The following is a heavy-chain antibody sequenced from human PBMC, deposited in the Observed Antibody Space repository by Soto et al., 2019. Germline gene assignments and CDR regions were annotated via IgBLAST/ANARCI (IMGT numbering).Heavy chain of an antibody. V-gene: IGHV3-15*05. CDR1: GFPFIDAW. CDR2: IRNNADGGTA. D-gene: IGHD3-16*01. J-gene: IGHJ4*02. CDR3: STALRRDSALGAY. Sequence: GGSLRLSCAASGFPFIDAWMTWVRQAPGKGLQWIGRIRNNADGGTADLAAPVRGRFSISRDDSKDTLYLHMNSLEIHDTAVYFCSTALRRDSALGAYWGQGTLVTVSS.